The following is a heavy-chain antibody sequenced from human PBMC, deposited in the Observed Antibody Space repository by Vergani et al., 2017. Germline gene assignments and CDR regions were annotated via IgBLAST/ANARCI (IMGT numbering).Heavy chain of an antibody. CDR1: GGTFSSYA. V-gene: IGHV1-69*14. D-gene: IGHD1-7*01. CDR2: IIPIFGTA. CDR3: ARDRGTVSPHADAFDI. Sequence: QVQLVQSGAEVQKPGSSVKVSCKASGGTFSSYAISWVRQAPGQGLEWMGRIIPIFGTANYAQQFQGRVTITADKSTSTAYMELSSLRSEDTAVYYCARDRGTVSPHADAFDIWGQGTMVTVSS. J-gene: IGHJ3*02.